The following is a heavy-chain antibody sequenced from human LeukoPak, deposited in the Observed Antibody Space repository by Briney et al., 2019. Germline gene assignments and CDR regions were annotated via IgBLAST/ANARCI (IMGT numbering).Heavy chain of an antibody. J-gene: IGHJ6*03. Sequence: GASVKVSCKASGYTFTSYDINWVRQATGQGLEWMGWMNPNSGNTGYAQKFQGRVTMTRNTSISTAYMELSSLRSEDTGFNIVVVPAAMDYYYYYMDVWGKGTTVTISS. V-gene: IGHV1-8*01. CDR3: VVPAAMDYYYYYMDV. CDR2: MNPNSGNT. D-gene: IGHD2-2*01. CDR1: GYTFTSYD.